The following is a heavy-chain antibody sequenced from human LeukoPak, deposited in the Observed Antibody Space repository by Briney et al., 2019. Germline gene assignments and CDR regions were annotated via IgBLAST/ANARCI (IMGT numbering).Heavy chain of an antibody. V-gene: IGHV4-34*01. CDR3: ARTNTVFYYFDY. J-gene: IGHJ4*02. D-gene: IGHD1/OR15-1a*01. CDR2: IDHSGST. CDR1: GGSFSGYY. Sequence: SETLSLTCAVYGGSFSGYYWSWIRQPPGKGLEWIGEIDHSGSTNYNPSLKSRVTTSVDTSKNQFSLKLNSVTAADTAVYYCARTNTVFYYFDYWGQGNLITVAS.